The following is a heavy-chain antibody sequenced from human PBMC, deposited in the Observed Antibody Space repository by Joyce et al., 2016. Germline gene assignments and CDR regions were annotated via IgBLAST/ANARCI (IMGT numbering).Heavy chain of an antibody. CDR1: GFSLSTSGVG. CDR3: AHAPATDREYGMDV. Sequence: QVTLKESGPTLVKPTQTLTLTCTFSGFSLSTSGVGVGWIRQPPGKALEWLALIYWDDDKRYSSSLKSRLTITKDTAKNQVVLTMTNMDPVDTATYYCAHAPATDREYGMDVWGQGTTVTVSS. J-gene: IGHJ6*02. CDR2: IYWDDDK. V-gene: IGHV2-5*02. D-gene: IGHD6-25*01.